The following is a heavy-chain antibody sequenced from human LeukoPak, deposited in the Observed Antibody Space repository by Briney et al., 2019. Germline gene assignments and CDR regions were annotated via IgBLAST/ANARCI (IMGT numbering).Heavy chain of an antibody. CDR1: GFTFDDYG. Sequence: PGGSLRLSCAASGFTFDDYGMSWVRQAPGKGLEWVSGINWNGGSTGYADSVKGRFTISRDNAKNSLYLQMNSLRAEDTALYYCARDPTAHYYYYYMDVRGKGTTVTVSS. CDR2: INWNGGST. J-gene: IGHJ6*03. V-gene: IGHV3-20*04. CDR3: ARDPTAHYYYYYMDV.